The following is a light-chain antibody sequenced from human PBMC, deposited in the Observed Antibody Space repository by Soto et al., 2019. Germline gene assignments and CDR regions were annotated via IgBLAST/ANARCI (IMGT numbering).Light chain of an antibody. CDR3: SSYTRGNTYV. CDR1: SSDIGGYNS. CDR2: EVT. V-gene: IGLV2-14*01. J-gene: IGLJ1*01. Sequence: SALTQPASVSVSPGQSITISCTGTSSDIGGYNSVSWYQQHPRKAPKLMIYEVTNRPSGISNRFSGSKSGNTASLTISGLQAEDEADYYCSSYTRGNTYVFGTGTKVTVL.